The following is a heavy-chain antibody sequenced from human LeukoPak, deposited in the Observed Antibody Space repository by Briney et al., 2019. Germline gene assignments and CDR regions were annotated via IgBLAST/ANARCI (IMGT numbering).Heavy chain of an antibody. Sequence: SETLSLTCTVSGGYISSSSYYWGWIRQPPGKGLEWIGSIYYSGSTYYNPSLKSRVTISVDTSKNQFSLKLSSVTAADTAVYYCARGVQTLYYDYVWGSYRQYYFDYWGQGTLVTVSS. V-gene: IGHV4-39*01. CDR2: IYYSGST. CDR3: ARGVQTLYYDYVWGSYRQYYFDY. D-gene: IGHD3-16*02. CDR1: GGYISSSSYY. J-gene: IGHJ4*02.